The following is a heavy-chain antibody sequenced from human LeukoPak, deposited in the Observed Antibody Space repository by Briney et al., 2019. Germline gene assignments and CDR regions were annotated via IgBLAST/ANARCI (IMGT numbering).Heavy chain of an antibody. D-gene: IGHD3-22*01. CDR1: GFTFSSYA. V-gene: IGHV3-30-3*01. CDR3: ARDKTMIVVVTYYYGMDV. CDR2: ISYDGSNK. Sequence: GRSLRLSCAASGFTFSSYAMHWVRQAPGKGLEWVAVISYDGSNKYYADSVKGRFTTSRDNSKNTLYLQMNSLRAEDTAVYYCARDKTMIVVVTYYYGMDVWGQGTTVTVSS. J-gene: IGHJ6*02.